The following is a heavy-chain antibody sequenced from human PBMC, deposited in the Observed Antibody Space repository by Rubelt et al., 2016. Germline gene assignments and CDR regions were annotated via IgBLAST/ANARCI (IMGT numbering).Heavy chain of an antibody. V-gene: IGHV3-48*04. J-gene: IGHJ4*02. Sequence: EVQLVESGGNLVQPGGSLRLSCAASGFTFSSYSMNWVRQAPGKGLEWISYINYKGSTISYADSVKGRFTISRDNAKNSLFLQMNSLRADDTAVYYCATTLHDFGEYDAVNWGQGTLVTVSS. CDR2: INYKGSTI. D-gene: IGHD4-17*01. CDR1: GFTFSSYS. CDR3: ATTLHDFGEYDAVN.